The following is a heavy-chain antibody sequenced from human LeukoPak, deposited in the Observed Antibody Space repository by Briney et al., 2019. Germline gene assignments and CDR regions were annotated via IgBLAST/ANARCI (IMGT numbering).Heavy chain of an antibody. CDR1: GFAFTSYA. Sequence: GGSLRLSCAASGFAFTSYAMTWVRQAPGKGLEWVSAISGGAGGAYYADSVKGRFTISRDNSKNTLYLQMNSLRAEDTAVYYCARDVKWYHYVFDYWGQGTLVTVSS. V-gene: IGHV3-23*01. CDR2: ISGGAGGA. D-gene: IGHD2-2*01. J-gene: IGHJ4*02. CDR3: ARDVKWYHYVFDY.